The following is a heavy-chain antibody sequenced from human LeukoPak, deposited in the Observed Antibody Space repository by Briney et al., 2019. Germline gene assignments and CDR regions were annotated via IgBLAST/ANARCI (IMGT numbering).Heavy chain of an antibody. CDR1: GYTFTVYY. V-gene: IGHV1-2*02. Sequence: ASVTVSFKASGYTFTVYYMHWVRQAPGQGLEWMGWINPNSGGTNYAQKFQGRVTMTRDTAISTAYMELSRLISDDTAVYYCARAHASLRITMIVVGEHAFDIWGQGTMVTVSS. D-gene: IGHD3-22*01. CDR2: INPNSGGT. J-gene: IGHJ3*02. CDR3: ARAHASLRITMIVVGEHAFDI.